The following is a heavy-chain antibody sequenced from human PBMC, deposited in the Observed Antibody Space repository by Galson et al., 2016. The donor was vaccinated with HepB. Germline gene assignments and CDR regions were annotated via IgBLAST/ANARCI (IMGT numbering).Heavy chain of an antibody. CDR2: VYYSGSR. V-gene: IGHV4-31*03. CDR3: ARVWGLDKGGAP. J-gene: IGHJ5*02. Sequence: TLSLTCSVSGGSIKSAAYYWNWIRHHPGKGLEWIGYVYYSGSRYLNPSLRSRLSISIDTSKNQFSLELRSVTAADTAVYYCARVWGLDKGGAPWGQGTLVTVSS. D-gene: IGHD3-16*01. CDR1: GGSIKSAAYY.